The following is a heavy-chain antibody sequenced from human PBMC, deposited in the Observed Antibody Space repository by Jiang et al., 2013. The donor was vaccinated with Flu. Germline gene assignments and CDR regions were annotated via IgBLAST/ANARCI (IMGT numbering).Heavy chain of an antibody. CDR3: ARLSSSWKFDY. D-gene: IGHD6-13*01. CDR1: GGSISSYY. CDR2: IYYSGST. V-gene: IGHV4-59*08. Sequence: SGPGLVKPSETLSLTCTVSGGSISSYYWSWIRQPPGKGLEWIGYIYYSGSTNYNPSLKSRVTISVDTSKNQFSLKLSSVTAADTAVYYCARLSSSWKFDYWGQGTLVTVSS. J-gene: IGHJ4*02.